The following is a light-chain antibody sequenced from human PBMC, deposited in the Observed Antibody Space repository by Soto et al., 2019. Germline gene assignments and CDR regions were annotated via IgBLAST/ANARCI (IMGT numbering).Light chain of an antibody. CDR3: FLSYSCARPGV. J-gene: IGLJ2*01. CDR1: TGAVTSGHY. Sequence: QAVVTQEPSLTVSPGGTVTLTCGSSTGAVTSGHYPYWFQQKPGQAPRTLIYDTSNKHSWTPARFSGSLLGGKAALTLSGAQPEDEAEYDCFLSYSCARPGVFGGGTKLTVL. CDR2: DTS. V-gene: IGLV7-46*01.